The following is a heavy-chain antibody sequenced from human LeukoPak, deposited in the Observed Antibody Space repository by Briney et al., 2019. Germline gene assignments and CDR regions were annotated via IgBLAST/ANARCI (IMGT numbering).Heavy chain of an antibody. D-gene: IGHD6-13*01. CDR2: IYYSGTT. J-gene: IGHJ4*02. CDR3: ARGVYIAAAQYGY. CDR1: GGSISSYY. Sequence: SETLSLTCTVSGGSISSYYWSWIRQPPGKGLEWIGYIYYSGTTNYNPSLKSRVTISVDTSKNQFSLKLSSVTAAGTAAYYCARGVYIAAAQYGYWGQGTLVTVSS. V-gene: IGHV4-59*01.